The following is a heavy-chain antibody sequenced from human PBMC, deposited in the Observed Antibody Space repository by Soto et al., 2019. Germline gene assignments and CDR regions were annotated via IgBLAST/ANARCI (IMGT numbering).Heavy chain of an antibody. CDR1: GFTFSTYW. D-gene: IGHD3-22*01. CDR2: IKPDGGEE. V-gene: IGHV3-7*04. Sequence: LRLSCAASGFTFSTYWMSWVRQAPGKGLEWVANIKPDGGEEWYVDSVRGRFTISRDNAKNSLFLQMNSLRAEDTAVYYCARGDFYDTSGPFSDAFDIWGQGTMVTVSS. CDR3: ARGDFYDTSGPFSDAFDI. J-gene: IGHJ3*02.